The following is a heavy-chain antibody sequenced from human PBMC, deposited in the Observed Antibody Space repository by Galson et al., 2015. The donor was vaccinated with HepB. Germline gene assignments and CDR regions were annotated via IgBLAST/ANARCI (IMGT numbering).Heavy chain of an antibody. CDR2: SNAGNGNT. D-gene: IGHD2-2*01. CDR3: ARGGYCSSTSCSSDAFDI. Sequence: SVKVSCKASGYTFTSYAMHWVRQAPGQRLEWMGWSNAGNGNTKYSQEFQGRVTITRDTSASTAYMELSSLRSEDMAVYYCARGGYCSSTSCSSDAFDIWGQGTMVTVSS. V-gene: IGHV1-3*02. CDR1: GYTFTSYA. J-gene: IGHJ3*02.